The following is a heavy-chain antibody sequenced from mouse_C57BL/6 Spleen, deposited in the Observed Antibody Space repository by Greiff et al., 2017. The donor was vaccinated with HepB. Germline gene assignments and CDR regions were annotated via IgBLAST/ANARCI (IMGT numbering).Heavy chain of an antibody. J-gene: IGHJ4*01. V-gene: IGHV1-64*01. CDR2: IHPNSGST. Sequence: QVQLQQPGAELVKPGASVKLSCKASGYTFTSYWMHWVKQRPGQGLEWIGMIHPNSGSTNYNEKFKSKATLTVDKSSSTAYMQLSSLTSEDSAVYYCAESDSSGYYYAMDYWGQGTSVTVSS. D-gene: IGHD3-2*02. CDR1: GYTFTSYW. CDR3: AESDSSGYYYAMDY.